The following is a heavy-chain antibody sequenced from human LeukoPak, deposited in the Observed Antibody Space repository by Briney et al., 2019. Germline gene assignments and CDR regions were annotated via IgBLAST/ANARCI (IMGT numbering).Heavy chain of an antibody. CDR1: GGSISSSSYY. V-gene: IGHV4-39*07. CDR2: IYYSGST. Sequence: ASETLSLTCTVSGGSISSSSYYWGWIRQPPGKGLEWIGGIYYSGSTYYNPSLKSRVTISVDTSKNQFSLKLSSVTAADTAVYYCARGMHWGQGTLVTVSS. CDR3: ARGMH. J-gene: IGHJ4*02.